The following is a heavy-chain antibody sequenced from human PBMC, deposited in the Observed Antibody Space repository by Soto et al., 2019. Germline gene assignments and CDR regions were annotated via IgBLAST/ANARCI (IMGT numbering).Heavy chain of an antibody. CDR1: GGSISAYN. V-gene: IGHV4-59*01. CDR3: ARDLWGYCGTDCYPLDV. D-gene: IGHD2-21*02. J-gene: IGHJ6*02. Sequence: SETLSLTCTVSGGSISAYNCIWLRQPPGKGLEWIGYMYNTGSTVYNPSFKSRVTISVDTSKNQFSLKLNSVTAADTAVYYCARDLWGYCGTDCYPLDVWGQGTTVT. CDR2: MYNTGST.